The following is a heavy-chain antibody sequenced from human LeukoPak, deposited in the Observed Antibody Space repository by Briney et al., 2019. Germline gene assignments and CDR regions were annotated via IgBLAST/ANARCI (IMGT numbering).Heavy chain of an antibody. CDR1: VGSISSGGYY. Sequence: SETLSLTCTVAVGSISSGGYYWSWIRQPPGKGLEWIAYISAAGTTFYNPSLKSRVTISLDRSKNQSSLNLTSITAADTAVYYCAGQNVPTPHDYWGQGTQVTVSS. J-gene: IGHJ4*02. CDR2: ISAAGTT. CDR3: AGQNVPTPHDY. V-gene: IGHV4-30-2*01. D-gene: IGHD2-2*01.